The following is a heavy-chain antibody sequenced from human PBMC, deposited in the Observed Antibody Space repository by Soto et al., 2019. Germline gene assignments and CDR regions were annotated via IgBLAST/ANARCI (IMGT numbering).Heavy chain of an antibody. CDR3: AARHFWSGPWTARRLDY. Sequence: PSETLSLTYTVSGGSISSGDYYWSWIRQPPGKGLECIGCIYFSGSTYHNVSPESRVSISVDKSKNHFSLKLTSVTAADTAVYYCAARHFWSGPWTARRLDYWGQGTLVTVSS. D-gene: IGHD3-3*02. V-gene: IGHV4-30-4*01. CDR2: IYFSGST. CDR1: GGSISSGDYY. J-gene: IGHJ4*02.